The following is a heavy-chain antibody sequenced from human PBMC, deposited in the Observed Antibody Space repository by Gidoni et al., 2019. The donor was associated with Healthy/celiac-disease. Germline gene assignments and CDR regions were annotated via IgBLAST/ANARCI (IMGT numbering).Heavy chain of an antibody. CDR1: GFTVSSNY. Sequence: EVQLVESGGGLIQPGGSLRLSCATSGFTVSSNYMSWVRQAPGKGLEWVSVIYSGGSTYYADSVKGRFTISRDNSKNTLYLQMNSLRAEDTAVYYCAKATGRIQLWAFDYWGQGTLVTVSS. CDR3: AKATGRIQLWAFDY. J-gene: IGHJ4*02. D-gene: IGHD5-18*01. CDR2: IYSGGST. V-gene: IGHV3-53*01.